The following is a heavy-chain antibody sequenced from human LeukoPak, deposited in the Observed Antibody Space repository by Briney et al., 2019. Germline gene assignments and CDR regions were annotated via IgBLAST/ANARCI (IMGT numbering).Heavy chain of an antibody. CDR1: GDSVSSNSAA. D-gene: IGHD6-6*01. J-gene: IGHJ5*02. CDR2: TYYRSKWYN. V-gene: IGHV6-1*01. CDR3: ARGFVWAYSSSSCWFDP. Sequence: SQTLSLTCAISGDSVSSNSAAWNWIRQSPSRGLEWLGRTYYRSKWYNDYAVSVKSRITINPDTSKNQFSLQLNSVTPEDTAVYYCARGFVWAYSSSSCWFDPWGQGTLVTVSS.